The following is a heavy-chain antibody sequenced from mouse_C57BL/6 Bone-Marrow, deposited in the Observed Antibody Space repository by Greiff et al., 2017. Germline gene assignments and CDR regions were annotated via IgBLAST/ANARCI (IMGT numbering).Heavy chain of an antibody. Sequence: QVQLQQSGAELVRPGASVTLSCKASGYTFTDYEMHWVKQTPVHGLEWIGAIDPETGGTAYNQKFKGKAILTAEKSSSTAYMELRSLTSEDSAVYYCTQTPLYSDLSWCFDVWGTGTTVTVSS. V-gene: IGHV1-15*01. CDR1: GYTFTDYE. CDR2: IDPETGGT. D-gene: IGHD2-4*01. J-gene: IGHJ1*03. CDR3: TQTPLYSDLSWCFDV.